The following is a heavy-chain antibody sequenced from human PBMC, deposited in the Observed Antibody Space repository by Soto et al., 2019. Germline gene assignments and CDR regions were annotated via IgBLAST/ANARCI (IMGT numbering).Heavy chain of an antibody. V-gene: IGHV3-33*01. CDR3: ARDSSGWYPYWYFDL. J-gene: IGHJ2*01. CDR1: GFTISSYG. CDR2: IWYDGSNK. Sequence: QVQLVESRGGVVQPGRSLRLSCAASGFTISSYGMHWVRQAPGKGLEWVAVIWYDGSNKYYADSVKGRFTISRDNSKNTLYLQMNSLRAEDTAVYYCARDSSGWYPYWYFDLWGRGTLVTVSS. D-gene: IGHD6-19*01.